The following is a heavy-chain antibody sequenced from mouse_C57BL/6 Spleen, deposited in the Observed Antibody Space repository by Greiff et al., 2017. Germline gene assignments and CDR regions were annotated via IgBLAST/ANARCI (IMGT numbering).Heavy chain of an antibody. D-gene: IGHD2-4*01. CDR2: IWSDGST. CDR1: GFSFTSSG. J-gene: IGHJ4*01. Sequence: VMLVESGPGLVAPSPSLSITCTVSGFSFTSSGVHWVRQPPGKGLEWLVVIWSDGSTTYNSAHKSRLSISKDNSKGQVFLKMNSLQTDDTAMYYCARHPGDYDGYAMDYWGQGTSVTVSS. CDR3: ARHPGDYDGYAMDY. V-gene: IGHV2-6-1*01.